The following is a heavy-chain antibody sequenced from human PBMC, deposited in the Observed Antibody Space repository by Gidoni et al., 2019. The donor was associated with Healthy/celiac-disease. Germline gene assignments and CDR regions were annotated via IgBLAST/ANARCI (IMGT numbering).Heavy chain of an antibody. CDR1: GFTFSNAW. Sequence: EVQLVESGGGLVKPGGSLRLSCAASGFTFSNAWMSWVRQAPGKGLEWVGRIKSKTDGATRDFAASAKGRFTISRDDSKNTLYLQMNSLKTEDTAVYYCTAGYGYSDFDYWGQGTLVTVSS. D-gene: IGHD5-18*01. J-gene: IGHJ4*02. CDR2: IKSKTDGATR. V-gene: IGHV3-15*01. CDR3: TAGYGYSDFDY.